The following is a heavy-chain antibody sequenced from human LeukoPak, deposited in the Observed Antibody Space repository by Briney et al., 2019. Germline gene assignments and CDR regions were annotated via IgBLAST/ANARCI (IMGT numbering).Heavy chain of an antibody. Sequence: PEKSLRLSCAASGFTFSSYGMHWVRQAPGKGLEWVAIIWYDGSTKYYADSVKGRFTISRDNSRNTLFPQMSSLRAEDTAVYYCARDRGHYYGSGNDLWGRGTLVTVSS. CDR2: IWYDGSTK. CDR1: GFTFSSYG. D-gene: IGHD3-10*01. J-gene: IGHJ2*01. V-gene: IGHV3-33*01. CDR3: ARDRGHYYGSGNDL.